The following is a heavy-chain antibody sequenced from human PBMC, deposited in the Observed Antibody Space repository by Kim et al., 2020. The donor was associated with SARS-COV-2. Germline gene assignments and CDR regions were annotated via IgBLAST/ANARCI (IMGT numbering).Heavy chain of an antibody. J-gene: IGHJ6*02. V-gene: IGHV6-1*01. Sequence: SQTLSLTCAISGDSVSSDNSAWNWIRQSPSRGLEWLGRTFYRSKWYTDYAVSVRGRITIDPDVSKNQVSLRLNSVTLEDTADYYCVRQNGGGDSYSGLDVWGRGTTVTVSS. CDR1: GDSVSSDNSA. D-gene: IGHD2-21*02. CDR2: TFYRSKWYT. CDR3: VRQNGGGDSYSGLDV.